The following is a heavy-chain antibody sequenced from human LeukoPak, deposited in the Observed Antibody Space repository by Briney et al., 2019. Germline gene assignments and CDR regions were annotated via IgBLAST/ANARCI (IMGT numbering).Heavy chain of an antibody. D-gene: IGHD1-26*01. V-gene: IGHV4-34*01. CDR1: GGSFSGYY. J-gene: IGHJ4*02. CDR2: INHSGST. Sequence: PSETLSLTCAVYGGSFSGYYWSWIRRPPGKGLEWIGEINHSGSTNYNPSLKSRVTISVDTSKNQFSLKLSSVTAADTAVYYCARGVGATPQWGQGTLVTVSS. CDR3: ARGVGATPQ.